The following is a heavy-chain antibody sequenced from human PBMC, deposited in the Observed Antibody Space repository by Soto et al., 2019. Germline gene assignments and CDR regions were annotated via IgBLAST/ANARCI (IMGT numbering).Heavy chain of an antibody. Sequence: QVQLVESGGGVVQPGRSLRLSCAASGFTFSSYAMHWVRQAPGKGLEWVAVISYDGSNKYYADSVKGRFTISRDNSKNTLYLQMNSLRAEDTAVYYCARVFIEDTAMVKAGLNYYGMDVWGQGTTVTVSS. CDR2: ISYDGSNK. CDR3: ARVFIEDTAMVKAGLNYYGMDV. V-gene: IGHV3-30-3*01. D-gene: IGHD5-18*01. J-gene: IGHJ6*02. CDR1: GFTFSSYA.